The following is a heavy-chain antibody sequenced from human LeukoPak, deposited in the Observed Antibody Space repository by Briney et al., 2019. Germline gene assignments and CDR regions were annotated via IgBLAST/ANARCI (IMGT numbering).Heavy chain of an antibody. CDR2: IIPIFGTA. D-gene: IGHD2-2*02. V-gene: IGHV1-69*13. J-gene: IGHJ5*02. CDR3: AREWRGYCSSTSCYTWNWFDP. Sequence: GASVKVSCKASGGTFSSYAISWVRQAPGQGLEWMGGIIPIFGTANYAQKFQGRVTITADESTSTAYMELSSLRSEDTAVYYCAREWRGYCSSTSCYTWNWFDPWGQGTLVTVSS. CDR1: GGTFSSYA.